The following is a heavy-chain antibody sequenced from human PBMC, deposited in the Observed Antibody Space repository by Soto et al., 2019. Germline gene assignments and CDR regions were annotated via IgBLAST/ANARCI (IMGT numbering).Heavy chain of an antibody. Sequence: PGGSLRLSCAGSGFTFGDSYMSWIRQTPGKGLEWLSYISPGSRYPAYADSVKGRFTISRDNAKRSLYLQMMSLTAEDTAIYYCVRGGGGGLFDPWGQGTMVTVSS. J-gene: IGHJ5*02. CDR1: GFTFGDSY. CDR3: VRGGGGGLFDP. V-gene: IGHV3-11*06. CDR2: ISPGSRYP. D-gene: IGHD2-15*01.